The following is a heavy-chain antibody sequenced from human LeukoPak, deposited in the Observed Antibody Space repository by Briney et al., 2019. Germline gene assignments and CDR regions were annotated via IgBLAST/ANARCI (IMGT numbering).Heavy chain of an antibody. CDR2: IDPKSGGT. V-gene: IGHV1-2*02. CDR3: ARWRGYSSGWSGPFDD. CDR1: GYTFTVHF. D-gene: IGHD6-19*01. Sequence: ASVKVSCKASGYTFTVHFMHWVRQAPGQGLEWMGWIDPKSGGTNYAQKFQGRVTMTRDTSISTGYMELSRLTSDDTAVYYCARWRGYSSGWSGPFDDWGQGTLVTVSS. J-gene: IGHJ4*02.